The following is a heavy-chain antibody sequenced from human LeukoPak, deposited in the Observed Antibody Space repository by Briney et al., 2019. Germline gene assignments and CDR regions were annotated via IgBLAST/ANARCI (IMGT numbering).Heavy chain of an antibody. CDR1: GASFNSDDQY. J-gene: IGHJ6*03. D-gene: IGHD3-22*01. V-gene: IGHV4-31*03. CDR3: ARVVVVNSYYYYYMDV. Sequence: SQTLSLTCTVSGASFNSDDQYWNWIRQHPGKGLEWIGYIYYSGSTYYNPSLKSRVTISVDTSKNQFSLKLSSVTAADTAVYYCARVVVVNSYYYYYMDVWGKGTTVTVSS. CDR2: IYYSGST.